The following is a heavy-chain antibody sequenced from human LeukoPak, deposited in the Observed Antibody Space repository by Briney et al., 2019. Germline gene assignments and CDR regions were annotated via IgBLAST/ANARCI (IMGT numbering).Heavy chain of an antibody. D-gene: IGHD1-26*01. CDR2: IKEDESQK. Sequence: GGSLRLSCAASGFTFSSYAMSWVRQAPGKGLEWVAIIKEDESQKYYVDSVKGRFTISRDNAKNSLYLQMNSLRAEDTAVYYCVRDKIVGTTKFDSWGQGTLVTVSS. J-gene: IGHJ4*02. CDR3: VRDKIVGTTKFDS. CDR1: GFTFSSYA. V-gene: IGHV3-7*01.